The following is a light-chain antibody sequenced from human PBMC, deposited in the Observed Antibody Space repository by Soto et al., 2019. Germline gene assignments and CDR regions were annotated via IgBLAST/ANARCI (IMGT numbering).Light chain of an antibody. CDR3: QQRSNWPPT. Sequence: EIVLTQSPATLSLSPGERATLSCRASQSVSSYVAWYQSKPGQAPRLLMYDASNRVIGIPARFSGSGSGKDFTITISSLEPEDVAVYYCQQRSNWPPTFGGGTTVEI. CDR2: DAS. CDR1: QSVSSY. J-gene: IGKJ4*01. V-gene: IGKV3-11*01.